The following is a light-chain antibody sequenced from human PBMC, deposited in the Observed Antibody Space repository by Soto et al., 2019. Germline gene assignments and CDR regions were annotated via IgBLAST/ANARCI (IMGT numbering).Light chain of an antibody. J-gene: IGKJ4*02. Sequence: DIVMTQSPDSLAVSLGERATINCKSSQSVLYSSSNKNYLAWYQQKPGQPPKLLIYWASTRESGVPDRFTGGRSGTDLTLTISSLQAEDVAVYYCQQYYSTPRTFGGGTKVEVK. CDR1: QSVLYSSSNKNY. CDR2: WAS. CDR3: QQYYSTPRT. V-gene: IGKV4-1*01.